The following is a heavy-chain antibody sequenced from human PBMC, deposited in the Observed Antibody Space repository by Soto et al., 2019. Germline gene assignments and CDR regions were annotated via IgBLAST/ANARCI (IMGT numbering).Heavy chain of an antibody. CDR2: TIPIFGKV. CDR3: AKGAVAGTPTSYYYYGMDV. Sequence: QVQLLQSGAEVKKPGSSVRVSCEASGGTFRTYAISWVRQAPGQGLEWMGETIPIFGKVNYAQKFQGRVTITADECTTTVYMDLRSLTSEDTAVYYCAKGAVAGTPTSYYYYGMDVWGQGTTVTVS. CDR1: GGTFRTYA. V-gene: IGHV1-69*12. D-gene: IGHD6-19*01. J-gene: IGHJ6*02.